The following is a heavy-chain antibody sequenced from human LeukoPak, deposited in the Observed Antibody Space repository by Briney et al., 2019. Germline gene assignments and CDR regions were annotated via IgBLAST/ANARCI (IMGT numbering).Heavy chain of an antibody. J-gene: IGHJ4*02. CDR1: GDSVSNYY. CDR3: ARYYYDSRLFDY. D-gene: IGHD3-22*01. V-gene: IGHV4-39*01. Sequence: SETLSLTCTVSGDSVSNYYWSWIRQPPGKGLEWIGTIYHTGSTYYNPSLKSRVTISVDTSKNQFSLNLSSVTAADTAVYYCARYYYDSRLFDYWGQGTLVTVSS. CDR2: IYHTGST.